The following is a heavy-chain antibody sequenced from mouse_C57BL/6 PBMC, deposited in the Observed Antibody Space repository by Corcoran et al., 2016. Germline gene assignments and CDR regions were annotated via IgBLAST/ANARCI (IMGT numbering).Heavy chain of an antibody. CDR2: INPNNGGT. Sequence: EVQLQQSGPVLVKPGASVKISCKASGYTFTDYYMNWVKQSHGKSLEWIGDINPNNGGTSYNQKFKGKATLTVDKSSSTAYMELRSLTSEDSAVYYCARYYYSNYVLYYYAMDYWGQGTSVTVSS. CDR3: ARYYYSNYVLYYYAMDY. CDR1: GYTFTDYY. V-gene: IGHV1-26*01. D-gene: IGHD2-5*01. J-gene: IGHJ4*01.